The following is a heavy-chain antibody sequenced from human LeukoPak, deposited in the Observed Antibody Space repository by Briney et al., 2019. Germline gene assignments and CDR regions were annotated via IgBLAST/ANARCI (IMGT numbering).Heavy chain of an antibody. CDR1: GGSLSTTNCY. Sequence: SETLSLTCTVSGGSLSTTNCYWGWIRQPPGKGLEWIGTIYYTGSTYDNPSLKSRVTVSVDTSKNQFSLKLSSVTASDTAVYYCARLLYDRSGYYYFDYWGQGTLVTVSS. CDR2: IYYTGST. D-gene: IGHD3-22*01. CDR3: ARLLYDRSGYYYFDY. J-gene: IGHJ4*02. V-gene: IGHV4-39*01.